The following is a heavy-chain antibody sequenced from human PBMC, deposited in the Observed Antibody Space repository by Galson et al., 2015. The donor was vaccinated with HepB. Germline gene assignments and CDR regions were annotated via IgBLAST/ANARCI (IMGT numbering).Heavy chain of an antibody. CDR3: ARISNWFDP. Sequence: TLSLTCTVSGGSISSYFWSWIRQPPGKGLEWIGYIYYSGSTNYNPSLKSRVTISKDTSKNQFSLKLSSVTAADTAVYYCARISNWFDPWGQGTLVTVSS. J-gene: IGHJ5*02. CDR1: GGSISSYF. V-gene: IGHV4-59*01. CDR2: IYYSGST.